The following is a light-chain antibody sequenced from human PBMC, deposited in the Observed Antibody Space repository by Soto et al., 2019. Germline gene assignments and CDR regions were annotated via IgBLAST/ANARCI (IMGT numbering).Light chain of an antibody. Sequence: DIQMTQSPSTLSASVGDRVTITCRASQSINIWLAWYQQKAGKAPKLLIYDASTLESWVPSRFSGSGSRTEFTLTISSLQPYDFATYYCQEYNSWRGEWTFGQGTKVEIK. CDR1: QSINIW. V-gene: IGKV1-5*01. CDR3: QEYNSWRGEWT. CDR2: DAS. J-gene: IGKJ1*01.